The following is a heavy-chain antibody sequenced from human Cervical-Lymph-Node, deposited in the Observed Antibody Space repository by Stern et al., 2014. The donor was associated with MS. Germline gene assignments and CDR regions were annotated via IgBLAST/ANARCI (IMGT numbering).Heavy chain of an antibody. CDR1: GYNFTNYF. CDR2: INPSDGGR. CDR3: ARTSYGANSLQLDF. J-gene: IGHJ4*02. V-gene: IGHV1-46*01. Sequence: QVQLGQSGAEVTKPGASVKVSCKTSGYNFTNYFLHWVRQAPGEGLEWMGIINPSDGGRRYAQKYQGRITLTRDGSTTTVYMEISSLTSSDTAVYYCARTSYGANSLQLDFWGQGTLVTVS. D-gene: IGHD4/OR15-4a*01.